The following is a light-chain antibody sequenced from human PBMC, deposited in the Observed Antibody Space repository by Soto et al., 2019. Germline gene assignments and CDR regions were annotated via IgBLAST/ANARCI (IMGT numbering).Light chain of an antibody. Sequence: QSALTQPASVSGSPGQSITISCTGTSSDVGGYNYVSWYQQHPGKAPKLMIYEVSNRPSGVSNRFSGSKSGGTASLTISGLQPEDEADYYCSSYTSSNTLLFGGATKLTVL. CDR3: SSYTSSNTLL. CDR2: EVS. J-gene: IGLJ2*01. V-gene: IGLV2-14*01. CDR1: SSDVGGYNY.